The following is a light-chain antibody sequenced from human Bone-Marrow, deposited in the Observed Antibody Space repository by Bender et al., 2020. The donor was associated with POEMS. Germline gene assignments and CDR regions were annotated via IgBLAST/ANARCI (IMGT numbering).Light chain of an antibody. V-gene: IGLV2-23*01. CDR1: TNDVGTYNR. CDR2: GDF. CDR3: CSYAGSDPWV. Sequence: QSALTQPASVSASPGRSITISCTGTTNDVGTYNRVSWYQQNPGKAPKVIIYGDFRRPSGISTRFSGSKSGNSASLTISGLRLEDEASYSCCSYAGSDPWVFGGGPKVPVL. J-gene: IGLJ3*02.